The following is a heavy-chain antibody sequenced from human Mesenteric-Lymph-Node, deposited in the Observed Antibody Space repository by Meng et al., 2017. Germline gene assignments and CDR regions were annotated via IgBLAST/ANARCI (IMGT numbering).Heavy chain of an antibody. CDR3: ARGGQRFDF. V-gene: IGHV3-30*03. CDR1: GFTFSSYS. Sequence: GGSLRLSCAASGFTFSSYSMNWVRQAPGKGLEWVAVISYDGSNKYYADSVKGRFTISRDNAKNSLYLQVNSLRAEDTAVYYCARGGQRFDFWGQGTLVTVSS. J-gene: IGHJ4*02. CDR2: ISYDGSNK. D-gene: IGHD6-25*01.